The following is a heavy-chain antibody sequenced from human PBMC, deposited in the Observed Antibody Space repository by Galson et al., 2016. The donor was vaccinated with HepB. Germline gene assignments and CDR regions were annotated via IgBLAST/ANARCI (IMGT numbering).Heavy chain of an antibody. CDR3: ANAHKTRSFDWLPNTY. J-gene: IGHJ4*02. CDR2: ISGSGGST. CDR1: GFTFSSYA. Sequence: SLRLSCAASGFTFSSYAMSWVRQAPGKGLEWVAGISGSGGSTYYADSVKGRFTISRDNFKNTLYLLMNSLRAEGTAVYYCANAHKTRSFDWLPNTYWGQGTLVTVSS. D-gene: IGHD3-9*01. V-gene: IGHV3-23*01.